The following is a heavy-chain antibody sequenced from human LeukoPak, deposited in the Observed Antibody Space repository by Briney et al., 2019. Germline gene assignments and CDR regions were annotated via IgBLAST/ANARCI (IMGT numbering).Heavy chain of an antibody. Sequence: PRGSLRLSCAASGFTFSSYSMNWVRQAPGKGLEWVSSISSSSSYIYYADSVKGRFTISRDNAKNSLYLQMNSLRAEDTAVYYCARPNYDFWSGHLPHDAFDIGGQGTMVTVSS. CDR2: ISSSSSYI. CDR3: ARPNYDFWSGHLPHDAFDI. V-gene: IGHV3-21*01. CDR1: GFTFSSYS. J-gene: IGHJ3*02. D-gene: IGHD3-3*01.